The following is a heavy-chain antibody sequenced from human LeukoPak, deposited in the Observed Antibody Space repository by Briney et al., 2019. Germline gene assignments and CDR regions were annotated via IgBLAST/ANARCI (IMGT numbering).Heavy chain of an antibody. D-gene: IGHD1-26*01. CDR3: ARGLVGATSGYFDY. Sequence: ASVKVSCKVSGYTLTELSMHWVRQAPGKGLEWMGGFDPEDGETIYAQKFQGRVTITADESTSTAYMELSSLRSEDTAVYYCARGLVGATSGYFDYWGQGTLVTVSS. CDR1: GYTLTELS. CDR2: FDPEDGET. J-gene: IGHJ4*02. V-gene: IGHV1-24*01.